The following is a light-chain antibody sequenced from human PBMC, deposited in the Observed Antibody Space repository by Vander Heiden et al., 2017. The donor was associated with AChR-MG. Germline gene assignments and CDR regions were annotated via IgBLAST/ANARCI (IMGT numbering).Light chain of an antibody. J-gene: IGKJ4*01. CDR1: QEIGSS. CDR3: EQYYSTPPA. V-gene: IGKV1-NL1*01. CDR2: AAF. Sequence: DIQMTQSPSSLSASVGDRVTITCRASQEIGSSIAWYQQKLGKAPRLLVFAAFRLESGVPSRFSGSGSGTDYTLTVTSLHPEDFATYYCEQYYSTPPAFGGRTEVEVK.